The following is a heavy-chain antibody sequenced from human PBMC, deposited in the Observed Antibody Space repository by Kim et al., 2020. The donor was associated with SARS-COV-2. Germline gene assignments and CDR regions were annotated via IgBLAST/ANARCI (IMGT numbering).Heavy chain of an antibody. Sequence: GNTNFYPSLKSRIAMSVDTSKNQFSRKLNSVTAADTAVYYCARGVPGYWGQGTLVTVSP. CDR2: GNT. CDR3: ARGVPGY. J-gene: IGHJ4*02. V-gene: IGHV4-34*01. D-gene: IGHD1-1*01.